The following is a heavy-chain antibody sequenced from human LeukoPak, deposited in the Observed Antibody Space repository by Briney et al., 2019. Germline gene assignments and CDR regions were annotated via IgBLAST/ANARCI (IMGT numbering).Heavy chain of an antibody. Sequence: GGSLRLSCAASGFTFSSYWMSWVRQAPGKGLEWVANIKQDGSEKYYVDSVKGRFTISRDNAKNSLYLQTNSLRAEDTAVYYCARAKSYYDFWSGYYTSPYYYYYMDVWGKGTTVTVSS. D-gene: IGHD3-3*01. CDR1: GFTFSSYW. CDR2: IKQDGSEK. J-gene: IGHJ6*03. CDR3: ARAKSYYDFWSGYYTSPYYYYYMDV. V-gene: IGHV3-7*01.